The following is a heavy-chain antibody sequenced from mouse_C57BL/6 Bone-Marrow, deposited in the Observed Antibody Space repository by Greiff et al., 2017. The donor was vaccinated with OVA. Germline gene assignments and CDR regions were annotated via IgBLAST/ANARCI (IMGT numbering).Heavy chain of an antibody. Sequence: VQLKQSGPELVKPGASVKMSCKASGYTFTDYYMHWVKQKPGKGLEWIGEIYPGSGNTYYNEKFKGKATLTADTSSSTAYMQLSSLTSEDSAVYFCARWGLVIFDYWGQGTTLTVSS. D-gene: IGHD2-2*01. CDR3: RWGLVIFDY. CDR1: YTFTDYYM. V-gene: IGHV1-83*01. J-gene: IGHJ2*01. CDR2: YPGSGNTY.